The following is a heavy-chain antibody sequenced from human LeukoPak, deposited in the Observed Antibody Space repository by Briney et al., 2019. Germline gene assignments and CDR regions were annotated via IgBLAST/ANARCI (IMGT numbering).Heavy chain of an antibody. CDR3: AKDSKIVGATFRSYHYMDV. J-gene: IGHJ6*03. CDR1: GFPFSTYW. CDR2: INQDGTEK. Sequence: GESLRLSCAASGFPFSTYWMSWVRQAPGKGLEWVANINQDGTEKYYVDSVKGRFTISRDYAKNSLYLQMNSLRAEDTAVYYCAKDSKIVGATFRSYHYMDVWGKGTAVTVSS. V-gene: IGHV3-7*01. D-gene: IGHD1-26*01.